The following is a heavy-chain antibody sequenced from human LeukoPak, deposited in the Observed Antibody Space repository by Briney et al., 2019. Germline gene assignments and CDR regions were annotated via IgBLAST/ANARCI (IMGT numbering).Heavy chain of an antibody. CDR1: GGTFSSYA. CDR2: IIPIFGTA. V-gene: IGHV1-69*05. D-gene: IGHD1-26*01. J-gene: IGHJ4*02. CDR3: ARDRYSWSYFDY. Sequence: VASVTVSCKASGGTFSSYAISWVRQAPGQGLEWMGGIIPIFGTANYAQTFQGRVTITTDESTSTAYMELSSLRSEDTAVYYCARDRYSWSYFDYWGQGTLVTVSA.